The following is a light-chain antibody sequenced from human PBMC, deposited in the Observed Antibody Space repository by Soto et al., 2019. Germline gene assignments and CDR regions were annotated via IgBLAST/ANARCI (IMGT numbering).Light chain of an antibody. Sequence: QSALTQPSSVSGSPGQSITISCTGTSSDVGSYNLVSWYQQHPGNAPKLMIYEGSKPPSGVSNRFSGSKSGNTASLTISGLQADDEADYYCCSYAGSSTPSVFGTGTKVTV. CDR2: EGS. V-gene: IGLV2-23*01. J-gene: IGLJ1*01. CDR3: CSYAGSSTPSV. CDR1: SSDVGSYNL.